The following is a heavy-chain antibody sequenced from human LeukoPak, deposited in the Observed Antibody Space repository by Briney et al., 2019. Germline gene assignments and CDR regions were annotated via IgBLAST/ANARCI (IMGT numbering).Heavy chain of an antibody. Sequence: SQTLSLTCSVSGGSISSSSYYWGWIRQSPGKGLEWFGSMYYRGTTYENSSLKSRLTLSIDMSNNQFSLKLTSVTAADTAVYYCAREYSRSVVAGSRPDLWGQGLLVTVSS. V-gene: IGHV4-39*02. CDR3: AREYSRSVVAGSRPDL. CDR1: GGSISSSSYY. J-gene: IGHJ4*02. CDR2: MYYRGTT. D-gene: IGHD2-21*01.